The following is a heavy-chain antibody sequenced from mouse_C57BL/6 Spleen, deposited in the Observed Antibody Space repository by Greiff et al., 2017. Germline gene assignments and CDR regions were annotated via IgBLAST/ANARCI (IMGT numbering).Heavy chain of an antibody. J-gene: IGHJ2*01. D-gene: IGHD1-1*01. CDR3: ARLYGSSYLYYFDY. CDR2: IDPSDSYT. CDR1: GYTFTSYW. V-gene: IGHV1-69*01. Sequence: QVQLQQPGAELVMPGASVKLSCKASGYTFTSYWMPWVKQRPGQGLEWIGEIDPSDSYTNYNQKFKGKSTLTVDKSSSTAYMQLSSLTSEDSAVYYCARLYGSSYLYYFDYWGQGTTLTVSS.